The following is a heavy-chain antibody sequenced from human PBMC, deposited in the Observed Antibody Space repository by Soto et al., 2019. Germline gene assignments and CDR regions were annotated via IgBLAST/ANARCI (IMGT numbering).Heavy chain of an antibody. V-gene: IGHV4-31*02. CDR1: CGSISNVGYC. D-gene: IGHD2-2*01. CDR3: ARDSRFCSSTSSYYYYYGMDV. Sequence: PSHTLRVTWTVSCGSISNVGYCWSLIRQHPGKGLEWIGYIYYSGSTYYNTSRKSRVTVSVATAKTQFSLKLSSVTAADTAVYYCARDSRFCSSTSSYYYYYGMDVWGQGTTVTVSS. J-gene: IGHJ6*02. CDR2: IYYSGST.